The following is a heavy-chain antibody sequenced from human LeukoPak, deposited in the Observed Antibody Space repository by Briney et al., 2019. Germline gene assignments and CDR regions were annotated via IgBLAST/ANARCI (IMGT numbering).Heavy chain of an antibody. J-gene: IGHJ4*02. D-gene: IGHD3-3*01. CDR3: ARVSYDFNYFDY. Sequence: PSETLSLTCTVSGGSISSGGYYWSWIRQHPGKGLEWIGYIYYSGSTYYNPSLKSRVTMSVDTSKNQFSLKLSSVTAADTAVYYCARVSYDFNYFDYWGQGTLVTVSS. CDR1: GGSISSGGYY. V-gene: IGHV4-31*03. CDR2: IYYSGST.